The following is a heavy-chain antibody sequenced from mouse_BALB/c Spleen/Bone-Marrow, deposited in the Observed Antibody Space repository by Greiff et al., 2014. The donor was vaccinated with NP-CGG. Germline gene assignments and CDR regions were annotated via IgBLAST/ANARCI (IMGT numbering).Heavy chain of an antibody. CDR1: GYTFTSYT. CDR3: ARGLYYYGSSSNLDY. CDR2: INPSSGYT. D-gene: IGHD1-1*01. Sequence: QVQLQQSGAELARPGASVKMSCKASGYTFTSYTMHWVKQRPGQGLEWIGYINPSSGYTDYNQKVKDKATLTADKYSSTAYMQLSSLTSEDAAVYYCARGLYYYGSSSNLDYWGQGTTLTVSS. J-gene: IGHJ2*01. V-gene: IGHV1-4*01.